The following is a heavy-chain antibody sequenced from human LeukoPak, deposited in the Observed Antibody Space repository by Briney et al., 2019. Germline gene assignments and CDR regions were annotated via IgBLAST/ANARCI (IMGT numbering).Heavy chain of an antibody. CDR3: ARDLRDRDGL. Sequence: SETLSLTCTVSGGSISSSSYYWGWIRQPPGKGLEWIGSIYYSGSTYYNPSLKSRVTISLDTSKNQFSLKLRSVTAADTAVYYCARDLRDRDGLWGQGTLVTVSS. D-gene: IGHD5-24*01. CDR1: GGSISSSSYY. J-gene: IGHJ4*02. V-gene: IGHV4-39*07. CDR2: IYYSGST.